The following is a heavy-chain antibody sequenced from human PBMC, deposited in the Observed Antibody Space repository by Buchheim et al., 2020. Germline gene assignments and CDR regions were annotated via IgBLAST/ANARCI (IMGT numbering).Heavy chain of an antibody. CDR3: AREAVTRRNNWFDP. J-gene: IGHJ5*02. V-gene: IGHV3-48*03. D-gene: IGHD4-23*01. CDR2: ISSSGSTI. Sequence: EVQLVESGGGLVQPGGSLRLSCAASGFTFSSYEMNWVRQAPGKGLEWVSYISSSGSTIYYADSVKGRFTISRDNAKNSLCLPMNSLRAEDTAVYYCAREAVTRRNNWFDPWGQGTL. CDR1: GFTFSSYE.